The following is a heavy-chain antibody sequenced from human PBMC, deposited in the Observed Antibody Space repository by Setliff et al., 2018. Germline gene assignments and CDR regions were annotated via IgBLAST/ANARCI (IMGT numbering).Heavy chain of an antibody. CDR1: GFTVSSSY. J-gene: IGHJ5*02. D-gene: IGHD7-27*01. V-gene: IGHV3-53*01. CDR2: IYGGGYT. CDR3: ARDRSGGRDYWGYRDWFDP. Sequence: GGSLRLSCAASGFTVSSSYMSWVRQAPGKGLEWVSIIYGGGYTNHADSVKGRFTISRDNSKNTLYLQMNSLRAEDTAVYYCARDRSGGRDYWGYRDWFDPWGQGTLVTVSS.